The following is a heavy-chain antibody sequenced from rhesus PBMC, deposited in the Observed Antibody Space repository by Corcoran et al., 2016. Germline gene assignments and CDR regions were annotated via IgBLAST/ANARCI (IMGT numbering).Heavy chain of an antibody. Sequence: EVQLGETGGGLVQPGGSLRLSCGAGGLTFSSLGLSWVRQAPGNGLDWVSCITNTVDRTFYADSVKGRFTISRDNSKNTVSLQMNSLRAEDTAVYYCSTDPGGVCCTFDYWGQGVLVTVSS. CDR2: ITNTVDRT. CDR3: STDPGGVCCTFDY. CDR1: GLTFSSLG. D-gene: IGHD2-39*02. J-gene: IGHJ4*01. V-gene: IGHV3S5*01.